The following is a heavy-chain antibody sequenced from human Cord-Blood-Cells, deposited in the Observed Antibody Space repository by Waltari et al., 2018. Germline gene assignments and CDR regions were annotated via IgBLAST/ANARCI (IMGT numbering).Heavy chain of an antibody. CDR2: INPNSCGT. CDR3: ARGVGATAFDI. V-gene: IGHV1-2*04. CDR1: GYTFTGYY. J-gene: IGHJ3*02. D-gene: IGHD1-26*01. Sequence: QVQLVQSGAEVKKPGASVKVSCKASGYTFTGYYMHWVRQAPGQGLEWMGWINPNSCGTNDAQKCQGWVTMTRDTSISTAYMELSRLRSDDTAVYYCARGVGATAFDIWGQGTMVTVSS.